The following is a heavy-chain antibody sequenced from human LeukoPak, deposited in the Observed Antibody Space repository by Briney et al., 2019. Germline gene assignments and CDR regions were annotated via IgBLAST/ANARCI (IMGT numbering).Heavy chain of an antibody. CDR2: IYYSGSA. J-gene: IGHJ4*02. D-gene: IGHD3-3*01. Sequence: PSETLSLTCTVSGGSISGYYWSWNRQPPGKGLEWIGYIYYSGSAIYSPSLKSRVTISVDTSNNQFSLRLSSVTAADTAVYYCARGPEWYYFDYWGQGTLVTVSS. CDR1: GGSISGYY. V-gene: IGHV4-59*08. CDR3: ARGPEWYYFDY.